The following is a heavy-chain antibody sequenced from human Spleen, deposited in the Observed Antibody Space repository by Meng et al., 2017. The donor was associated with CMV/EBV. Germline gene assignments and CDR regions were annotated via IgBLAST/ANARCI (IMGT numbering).Heavy chain of an antibody. CDR2: INHSGST. Sequence: SETLSLTCAVYGGSFGGYYWSWIRQPPGKGLEWIGEINHSGSTNYNPSLKSRVTISVDTSKNQFSLKLSSVTAADTAVYYCARFDMDVEGYYGMDVWGQGTTVTVSS. J-gene: IGHJ6*02. V-gene: IGHV4-34*01. D-gene: IGHD2-15*01. CDR1: GGSFGGYY. CDR3: ARFDMDVEGYYGMDV.